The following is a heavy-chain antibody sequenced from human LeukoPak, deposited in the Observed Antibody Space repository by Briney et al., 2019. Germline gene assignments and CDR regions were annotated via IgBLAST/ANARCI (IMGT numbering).Heavy chain of an antibody. Sequence: PGGSLRLSCAASGFTFNSFWMSWVRQAPGKGLEWVANIKQGGSEKYYVDSVRGRFTISRDNAKNSLYLQMNSLRAEDTAVYYCARGSRYCSSTSCHSFDYWGQGTLVTVSS. CDR3: ARGSRYCSSTSCHSFDY. V-gene: IGHV3-7*01. CDR2: IKQGGSEK. D-gene: IGHD2-2*02. J-gene: IGHJ4*02. CDR1: GFTFNSFW.